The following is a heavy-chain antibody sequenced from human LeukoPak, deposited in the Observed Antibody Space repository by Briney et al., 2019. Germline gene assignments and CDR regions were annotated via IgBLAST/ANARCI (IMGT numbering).Heavy chain of an antibody. CDR2: ISAYNGNT. D-gene: IGHD5-18*01. CDR3: ASYNYGTLGFDY. J-gene: IGHJ4*02. V-gene: IGHV1-18*01. Sequence: ASVTVSCKGSGYTFNSHGFSWVRQAPGQGLEWMGWISAYNGNTKYAQKLQGRVTMTTDTSTNTAYMELRSLRSDDTAVYYCASYNYGTLGFDYWGQGTLVTVSS. CDR1: GYTFNSHG.